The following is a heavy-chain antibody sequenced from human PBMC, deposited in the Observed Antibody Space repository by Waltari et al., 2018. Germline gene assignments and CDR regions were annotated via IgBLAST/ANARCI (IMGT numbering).Heavy chain of an antibody. D-gene: IGHD6-13*01. CDR2: INREGSKT. Sequence: EVQLVESGGNLVQPGGSLRLSCAASGFTFTRHWMHWVRQAPGKGLGGVSRINREGSKTRYADSVKGRVTISRDNAKNTLYLERNSLRAEDTAVYFCAGGPQSGASSAWYGWFDPWGQGTLVTVSS. V-gene: IGHV3-74*01. J-gene: IGHJ5*02. CDR1: GFTFTRHW. CDR3: AGGPQSGASSAWYGWFDP.